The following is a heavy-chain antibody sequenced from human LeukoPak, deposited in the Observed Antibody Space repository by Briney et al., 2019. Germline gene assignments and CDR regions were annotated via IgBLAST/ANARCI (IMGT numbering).Heavy chain of an antibody. D-gene: IGHD3-10*01. V-gene: IGHV1-18*01. CDR3: AKLRSRYGSGSPLLPLDY. CDR1: GYTFTSNG. J-gene: IGHJ4*02. CDR2: ISAYNGNT. Sequence: ASVKVSCKASGYTFTSNGISWVRQAPGQGLEWMGWISAYNGNTNYAQKFQGRVTMTTDTSTSTAYMELRSLRSDDTAVYYCAKLRSRYGSGSPLLPLDYWGQGTLVTVSS.